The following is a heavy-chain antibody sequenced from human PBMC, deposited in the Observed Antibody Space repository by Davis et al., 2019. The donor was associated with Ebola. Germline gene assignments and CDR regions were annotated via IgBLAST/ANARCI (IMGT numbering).Heavy chain of an antibody. CDR3: ASTMVQGVIEYYFDY. Sequence: AASVKVSCKASGYTFTSYYMHWVRQAPGQGLEWMGIINPSGGSTSYAQKFQGRVTMTRGTSTSTVYMELSSLRSEDTAVYYCASTMVQGVIEYYFDYWGQGTLVTVSS. CDR2: INPSGGST. CDR1: GYTFTSYY. V-gene: IGHV1-46*01. J-gene: IGHJ4*02. D-gene: IGHD3-10*01.